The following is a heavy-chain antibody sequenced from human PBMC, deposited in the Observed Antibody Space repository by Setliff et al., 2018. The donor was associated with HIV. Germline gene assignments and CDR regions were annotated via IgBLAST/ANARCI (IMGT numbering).Heavy chain of an antibody. CDR3: ARLGRAIDDGGSSVRLDF. Sequence: LSLTCTVSGGSITSYYWNWIRQSPGKGLEWIGYIFDSGTTKYNPSVTSRVTISVDASKNQFFLQLISVTAADTAVYYCARLGRAIDDGGSSVRLDFWGQGVLVTVSS. D-gene: IGHD2-15*01. CDR2: IFDSGTT. CDR1: GGSITSYY. J-gene: IGHJ4*02. V-gene: IGHV4-59*08.